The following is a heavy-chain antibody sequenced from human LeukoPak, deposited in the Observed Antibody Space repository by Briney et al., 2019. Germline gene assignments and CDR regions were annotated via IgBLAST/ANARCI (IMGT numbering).Heavy chain of an antibody. CDR1: GFSLSDYW. V-gene: IGHV3-74*01. J-gene: IGHJ6*02. CDR2: ITSDGSTT. CDR3: ATSGSDYYYGMDV. Sequence: PGGSLRLSCVGSGFSLSDYWMHWVRQTPGKGLMWVSRITSDGSTTWYADSVKGRFTISRDNSKNTLYLQMNSLRAEDTAVYYCATSGSDYYYGMDVWGQGTTVTVSS. D-gene: IGHD4-11*01.